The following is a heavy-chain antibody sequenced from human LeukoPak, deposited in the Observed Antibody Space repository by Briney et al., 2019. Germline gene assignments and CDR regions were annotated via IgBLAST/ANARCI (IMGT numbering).Heavy chain of an antibody. Sequence: ASVKVSCKASGYTFTSYGISWVRQAPGQGLEWMGWVSAYNGNTNYAQKLQGRVTMTTDTSMSTAYMELRSLRSDDTAVYYCARDVVVPAAMLYYYYGMDVWGQGTTVTVSS. D-gene: IGHD2-2*01. V-gene: IGHV1-18*01. CDR2: VSAYNGNT. J-gene: IGHJ6*02. CDR3: ARDVVVPAAMLYYYYGMDV. CDR1: GYTFTSYG.